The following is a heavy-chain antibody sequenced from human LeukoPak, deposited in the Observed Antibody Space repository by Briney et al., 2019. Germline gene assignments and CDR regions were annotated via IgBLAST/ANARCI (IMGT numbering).Heavy chain of an antibody. Sequence: GASVKVSCKASGYTFTSYAIHWVRQAPGQRLEWMGWISAGNGNTKYSQNFQGRVTFISNTSATTAFMELSSLRSEDTAVYYCARDRDGVLRFLEWTPPGDYWGQGTLVTVSS. D-gene: IGHD3-3*01. J-gene: IGHJ4*02. CDR3: ARDRDGVLRFLEWTPPGDY. CDR1: GYTFTSYA. V-gene: IGHV1-3*01. CDR2: ISAGNGNT.